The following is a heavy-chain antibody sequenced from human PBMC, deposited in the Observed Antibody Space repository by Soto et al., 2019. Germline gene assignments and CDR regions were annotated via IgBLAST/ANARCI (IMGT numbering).Heavy chain of an antibody. Sequence: ASVKVSCKASGYIFNDYYIHWVRQAPGQGLEWMGWINPYNGGANFAQEFQGRVTMTRDTSLSIVYMEVTRLTYDDTAVYYCARDNYNYSGMDVRGQGTTVTVSS. CDR1: GYIFNDYY. CDR3: ARDNYNYSGMDV. CDR2: INPYNGGA. V-gene: IGHV1-2*02. J-gene: IGHJ6*02.